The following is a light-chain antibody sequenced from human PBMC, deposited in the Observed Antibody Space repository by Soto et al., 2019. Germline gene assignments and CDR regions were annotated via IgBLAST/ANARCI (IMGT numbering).Light chain of an antibody. V-gene: IGKV1-39*01. Sequence: DIEMTQSPSSLSASVGDRVTISCRTSQTINNNLNWYQQRPGKAPKLLIYSSSSLMSGVPPRFSGSGSETEFTLTISILQPEDFATYFCQQTYISPITFGQGTRLDIK. CDR3: QQTYISPIT. J-gene: IGKJ5*01. CDR2: SSS. CDR1: QTINNN.